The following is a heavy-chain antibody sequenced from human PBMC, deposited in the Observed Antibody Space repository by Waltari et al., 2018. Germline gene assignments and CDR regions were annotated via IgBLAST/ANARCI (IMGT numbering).Heavy chain of an antibody. D-gene: IGHD1-26*01. CDR2: INTNSGDT. CDR3: VRGGSSSCDY. J-gene: IGHJ4*02. CDR1: GYTFTGYY. Sequence: QVQLVQSGAEVQKPGASVKVSCKASGYTFTGYYMHWVRQAPGQGLEWMGWINTNSGDTNSAQKFQGRVTVTRDTSISTAYMELSRLTSDDTAVYYCVRGGSSSCDYWGQGTLVTVSP. V-gene: IGHV1-2*02.